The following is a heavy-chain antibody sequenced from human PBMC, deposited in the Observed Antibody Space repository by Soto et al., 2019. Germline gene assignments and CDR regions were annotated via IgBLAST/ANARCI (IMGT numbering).Heavy chain of an antibody. CDR1: GGTFSSYA. CDR2: IIPIFGTA. V-gene: IGHV1-69*13. Sequence: ASVKVSCKASGGTFSSYAISWVRQAPGQGLEWMGGIIPIFGTANYAQKFQGRVTITADESTSTAYMELSSLRFEDTAVYYCARDSRYYYDSSGYGDYYGMDVWGQGTTVTVSS. CDR3: ARDSRYYYDSSGYGDYYGMDV. D-gene: IGHD3-22*01. J-gene: IGHJ6*02.